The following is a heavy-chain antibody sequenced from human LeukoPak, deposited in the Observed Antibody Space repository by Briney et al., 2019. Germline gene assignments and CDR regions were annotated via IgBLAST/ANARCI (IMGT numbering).Heavy chain of an antibody. Sequence: SVKVSCKASGLTFTSSAVQWVRQARGQRLEWIGWIVVGSGNTNYAQKFQERVTITRDMSTSTAYMELSSLRSEDTAVYYCAAPGPEYSSGWYPYFDYWGQGTLVTVSS. D-gene: IGHD6-19*01. CDR3: AAPGPEYSSGWYPYFDY. V-gene: IGHV1-58*01. CDR1: GLTFTSSA. J-gene: IGHJ4*02. CDR2: IVVGSGNT.